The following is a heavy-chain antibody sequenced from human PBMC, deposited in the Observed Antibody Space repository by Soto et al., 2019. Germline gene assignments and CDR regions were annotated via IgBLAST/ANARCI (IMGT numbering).Heavy chain of an antibody. Sequence: QVQMVESGGGVVRPGRSLRLSCSASGFTFRSYAMHWVRQAPGKGLEWVAVIWDDGSTTYFADSVKGRFTVSRDNSKNTLYLQMNNRRVEDTALYFCARDHPPRYDSGGSLHYYGMDVWGQGTAVSVSS. CDR2: IWDDGSTT. D-gene: IGHD3-22*01. J-gene: IGHJ6*02. V-gene: IGHV3-33*01. CDR1: GFTFRSYA. CDR3: ARDHPPRYDSGGSLHYYGMDV.